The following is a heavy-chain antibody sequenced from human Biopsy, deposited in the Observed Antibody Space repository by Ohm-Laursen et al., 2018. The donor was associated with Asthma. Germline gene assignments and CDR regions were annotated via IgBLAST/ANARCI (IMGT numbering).Heavy chain of an antibody. CDR3: LRDTLGYYFDI. V-gene: IGHV3-30*03. J-gene: IGHJ4*02. Sequence: SLRLSCAASGFSFSRYGMHWVRQAPGKGLEWVAVITFDGSTQHYGDSVKGRFTISSDNSKNMLFLQMNSLRAEDTAVYYCLRDTLGYYFDIWGQGTQVTVSS. CDR2: ITFDGSTQ. CDR1: GFSFSRYG. D-gene: IGHD6-13*01.